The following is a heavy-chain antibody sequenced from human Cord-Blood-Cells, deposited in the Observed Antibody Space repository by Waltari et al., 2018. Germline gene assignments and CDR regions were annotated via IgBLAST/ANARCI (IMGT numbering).Heavy chain of an antibody. CDR2: IIPILGIA. CDR3: AGKNLDGDAFDI. J-gene: IGHJ3*02. CDR1: GGTFSSYT. V-gene: IGHV1-69*02. Sequence: QVQVVQSGAEVTTPGYPVKASCDAPGGTFSSYTMSQARQAPGQGLEWMGRIIPILGIANYAQKFQGRVTITADKSTSTAYMELSSLRSEDTAVYYCAGKNLDGDAFDIWGQGTMVTVSS. D-gene: IGHD1-7*01.